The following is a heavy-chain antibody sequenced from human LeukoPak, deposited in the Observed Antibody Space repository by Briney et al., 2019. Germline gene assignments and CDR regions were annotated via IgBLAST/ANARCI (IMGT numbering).Heavy chain of an antibody. V-gene: IGHV4-59*01. CDR3: ARVHYYDSSGMVY. Sequence: PSETLSLTCTVSGGSISSYYWSWIRQPPGKGLEWIGYIYYSGSTNYNPPLKSRVTISVDTSKNQFSLKLSSVTAADTAMYYCARVHYYDSSGMVYWGQGTLVTVSS. CDR2: IYYSGST. J-gene: IGHJ4*02. D-gene: IGHD3-22*01. CDR1: GGSISSYY.